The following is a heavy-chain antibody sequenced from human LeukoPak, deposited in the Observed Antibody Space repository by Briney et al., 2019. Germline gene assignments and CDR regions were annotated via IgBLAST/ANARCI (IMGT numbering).Heavy chain of an antibody. V-gene: IGHV3-23*01. CDR2: VSGSGGST. D-gene: IGHD3-3*01. CDR3: ARSAYDFWSGYAY. CDR1: GFTFSSYA. Sequence: GGSLRLSCAASGFTFSSYAMSWVRQAPGKGLEWVSAVSGSGGSTYYADSVKGRFTISRDNSKNTLYLQLNSLRAEDTAVYYCARSAYDFWSGYAYWGQGTLVTVSS. J-gene: IGHJ4*02.